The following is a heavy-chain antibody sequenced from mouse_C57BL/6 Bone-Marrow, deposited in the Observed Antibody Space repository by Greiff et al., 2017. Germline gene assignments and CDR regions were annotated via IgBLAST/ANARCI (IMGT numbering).Heavy chain of an antibody. Sequence: EVKVVESGGGLVQPGGSMKLSCAASGFTFSDAWMDWVRQSPEKGLEWVAEIRNKANNHATYYAESVKGRFTISRDDSKSSVYLQMNSLRAEDTGIYYCTSNWDPYFDYWGQGTTLTVSS. CDR3: TSNWDPYFDY. CDR2: IRNKANNHAT. CDR1: GFTFSDAW. D-gene: IGHD4-1*01. V-gene: IGHV6-6*01. J-gene: IGHJ2*01.